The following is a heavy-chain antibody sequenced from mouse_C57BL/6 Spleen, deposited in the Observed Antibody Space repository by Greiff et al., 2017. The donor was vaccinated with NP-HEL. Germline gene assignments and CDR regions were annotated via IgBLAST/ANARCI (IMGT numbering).Heavy chain of an antibody. CDR3: ARGYYEFAY. V-gene: IGHV2-2*01. CDR1: GFSLTSYG. Sequence: QVQLKQSGPGLVQPSPSLSISCTVSGFSLTSYGVHWVRQSPGKGLEWLGVIWRGGGTDYNAAFIASLSISTDNSKSKVFFKMNSLQADDTAIYYCARGYYEFAYWGQGTLVTVSA. D-gene: IGHD2-3*01. CDR2: IWRGGGT. J-gene: IGHJ3*01.